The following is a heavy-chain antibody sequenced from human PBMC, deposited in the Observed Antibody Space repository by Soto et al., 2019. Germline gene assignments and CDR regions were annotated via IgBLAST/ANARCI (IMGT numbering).Heavy chain of an antibody. CDR3: ARELNYDILTGYSGTGTFVGLGTLDY. Sequence: ASVKVSCKASGYTFTSYYMHWVRQAPGQGLEWMGIINPSGGSTSYAQKFQGRVTMTRDTSTSTVYMELSSLRSEDTAVYYCARELNYDILTGYSGTGTFVGLGTLDYWG. CDR1: GYTFTSYY. V-gene: IGHV1-46*01. CDR2: INPSGGST. J-gene: IGHJ4*01. D-gene: IGHD3-9*01.